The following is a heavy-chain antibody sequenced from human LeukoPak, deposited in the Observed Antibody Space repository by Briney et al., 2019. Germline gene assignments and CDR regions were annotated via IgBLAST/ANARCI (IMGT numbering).Heavy chain of an antibody. CDR3: ARELLDMGDAFDI. CDR1: GFTFSSYS. CDR2: ISGSSSTI. V-gene: IGHV3-48*04. Sequence: GGSLRLSCAASGFTFSSYSMNWVRPAPGKGLEWVSYISGSSSTIYYADSVKGRFTISRDNAKSSLYLQMNSLRAEDTAVYYCARELLDMGDAFDIWGQGTTVTVSS. J-gene: IGHJ3*02. D-gene: IGHD3-10*01.